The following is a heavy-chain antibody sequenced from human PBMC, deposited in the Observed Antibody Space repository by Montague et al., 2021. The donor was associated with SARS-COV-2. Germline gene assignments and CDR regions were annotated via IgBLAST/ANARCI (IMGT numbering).Heavy chain of an antibody. Sequence: SQTLSLACTFSGDSIRESHWSWIRQPPGKGPEWIGYIDNSGSTNYNPALESRVTLTVSASNNQFYLTLRPVTAADTAVYYCARLTGSRVYYYHYGVDVWGQGTTVTVSS. CDR3: ARLTGSRVYYYHYGVDV. CDR1: GDSIRESH. CDR2: IDNSGST. D-gene: IGHD1-20*01. J-gene: IGHJ6*02. V-gene: IGHV4-4*09.